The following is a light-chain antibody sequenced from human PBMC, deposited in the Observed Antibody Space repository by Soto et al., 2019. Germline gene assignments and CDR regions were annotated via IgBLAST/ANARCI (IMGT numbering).Light chain of an antibody. V-gene: IGKV3-15*01. CDR2: GAS. J-gene: IGKJ4*01. CDR3: QQYSNWPLT. CDR1: LSVSSD. Sequence: EIVMTQSPATLSVSPGERATFSCRASLSVSSDLAWYQQNPGQAPRLLIYGASTRATGIPARFSGNGSGTEFTLTISSLQSEDFAVYYCQQYSNWPLTFGGGTKVEIK.